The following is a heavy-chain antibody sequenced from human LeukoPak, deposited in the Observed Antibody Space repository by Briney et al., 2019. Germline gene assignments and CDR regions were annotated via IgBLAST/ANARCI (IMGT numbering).Heavy chain of an antibody. CDR2: IYHSGST. Sequence: SETLSLTCAVYGGSFSDYYWSWIRQPPGKGLEWIGYIYHSGSTYYNPSLKSRVTISVDRSKNQFSLKLSSVTAADTAVYYCARVPEYSSSGFRYWGQGTLVTVSS. CDR3: ARVPEYSSSGFRY. CDR1: GGSFSDYY. D-gene: IGHD6-6*01. J-gene: IGHJ4*02. V-gene: IGHV4-34*01.